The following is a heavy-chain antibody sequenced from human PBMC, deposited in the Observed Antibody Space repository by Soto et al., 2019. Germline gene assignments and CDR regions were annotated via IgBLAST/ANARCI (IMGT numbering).Heavy chain of an antibody. V-gene: IGHV3-7*05. D-gene: IGHD6-19*01. CDR2: IKQDGSEK. CDR3: ARDLAGSGWYSFYYYGMDV. CDR1: GFTFSSYW. Sequence: GGSLRLSCAASGFTFSSYWMSWVRQAPGKGLEWVANIKQDGSEKYYVDSVKGRFTISRDNAKNSLYLQMNSLRAEDTAVYYCARDLAGSGWYSFYYYGMDVWGQGTTVTVSS. J-gene: IGHJ6*02.